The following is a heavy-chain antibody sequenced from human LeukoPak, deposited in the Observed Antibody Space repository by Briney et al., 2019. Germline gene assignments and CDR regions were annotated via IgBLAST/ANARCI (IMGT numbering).Heavy chain of an antibody. V-gene: IGHV1-8*01. Sequence: ASVKVSCKASGYTFTSYDINWVRQATGQGLEWMGWMNPNSGNTGYAQKFQGRVTMTRNTSISTAYMELSSLRSEDTAVYYCATGDYVWGSYRYRESWFDPWGQGTLVTVSS. J-gene: IGHJ5*02. CDR1: GYTFTSYD. CDR3: ATGDYVWGSYRYRESWFDP. CDR2: MNPNSGNT. D-gene: IGHD3-16*02.